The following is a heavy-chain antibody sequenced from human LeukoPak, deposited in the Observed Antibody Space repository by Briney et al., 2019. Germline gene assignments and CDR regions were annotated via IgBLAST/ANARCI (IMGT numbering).Heavy chain of an antibody. CDR3: ASGRRNGYLYWDY. Sequence: KPSETLSLTCTVSGGSISSTSYYWGWIRQPPGGGLEWIGDIYNSGTSDYSPSLKSRVTISIDTSKNQFSLKLSSLTAADTAVYYCASGRRNGYLYWDYWGQGTLVTVSS. D-gene: IGHD5-24*01. CDR2: IYNSGTS. J-gene: IGHJ4*02. CDR1: GGSISSTSYY. V-gene: IGHV4-39*07.